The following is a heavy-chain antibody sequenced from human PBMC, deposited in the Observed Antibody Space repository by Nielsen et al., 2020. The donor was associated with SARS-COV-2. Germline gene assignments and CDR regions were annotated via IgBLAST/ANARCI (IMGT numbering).Heavy chain of an antibody. Sequence: ASVKVSCKASGYTFSNYGFSWVRQAPGQGLEWMGWISVYNGNTDYAQKFQGRVTMTTDTSTGTAYMELRSLRFDDTAVYYCARDEWGPLDYWGQGTLVTVSS. D-gene: IGHD3-16*01. J-gene: IGHJ4*02. CDR1: GYTFSNYG. V-gene: IGHV1-18*01. CDR3: ARDEWGPLDY. CDR2: ISVYNGNT.